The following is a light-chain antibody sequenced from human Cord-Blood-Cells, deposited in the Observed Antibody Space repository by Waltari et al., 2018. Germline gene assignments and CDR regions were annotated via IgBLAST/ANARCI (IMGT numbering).Light chain of an antibody. Sequence: EIVLTQSPATLSLSPVERATLTCRTSQCVSSYLAWYQQKPGQSPRLLINDASNMATSFPASGSGSGSGTNFTLTISSLDPEDFAVYYCQQPKTFGQGTKVEIK. CDR2: DAS. CDR1: QCVSSY. V-gene: IGKV3-11*01. CDR3: QQPKT. J-gene: IGKJ1*01.